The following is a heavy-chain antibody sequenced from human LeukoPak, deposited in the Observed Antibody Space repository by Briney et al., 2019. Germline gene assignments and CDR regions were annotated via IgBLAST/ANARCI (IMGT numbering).Heavy chain of an antibody. D-gene: IGHD1-26*01. CDR1: GGSMNNYY. CDR3: ARSWAAKWELPGQFDS. J-gene: IGHJ4*02. V-gene: IGHV4-4*07. CDR2: VFSRGTT. Sequence: SDTLSLTCTVSGGSMNNYYWNWIRQSPKKGLEWIGFVFSRGTTNFNPSFRSRLTMSIDTSRNQFSLRLTSMTAADTAVYFCARSWAAKWELPGQFDSRGQGRLVTVSS.